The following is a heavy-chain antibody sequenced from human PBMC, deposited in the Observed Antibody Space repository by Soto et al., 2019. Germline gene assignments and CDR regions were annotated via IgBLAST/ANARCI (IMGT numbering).Heavy chain of an antibody. V-gene: IGHV5-51*03. D-gene: IGHD6-13*01. CDR2: IYPGDSDT. CDR1: GYRFTNYW. CDR3: ATTSLIAAGFIAFDI. Sequence: EVQLVQSGAEVRKPGESLKISCKGSGYRFTNYWIGWVRQMPGKGLEWMGIIYPGDSDTRYSPSFQGQVTISADKSIIIAYLQWRSLKASDTAMYYCATTSLIAAGFIAFDIWGQGTMVTVSP. J-gene: IGHJ3*02.